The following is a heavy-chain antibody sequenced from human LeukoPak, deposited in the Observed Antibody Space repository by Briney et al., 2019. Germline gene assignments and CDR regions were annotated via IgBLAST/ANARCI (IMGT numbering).Heavy chain of an antibody. J-gene: IGHJ4*02. V-gene: IGHV1-18*01. Sequence: ASVKVSSKASGYTFTTYGISWVRQAPGQGLEWMGWISAYNGNTSYSQKLQGRVTMTTDTSTSTAYMELRSPRSDDTAVYYCARDDGAVAPFDNWGQGTLVTVSS. CDR1: GYTFTTYG. CDR2: ISAYNGNT. D-gene: IGHD6-19*01. CDR3: ARDDGAVAPFDN.